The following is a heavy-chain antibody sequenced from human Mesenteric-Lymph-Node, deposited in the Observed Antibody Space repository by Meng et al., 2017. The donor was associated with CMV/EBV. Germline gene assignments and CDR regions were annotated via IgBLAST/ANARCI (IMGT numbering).Heavy chain of an antibody. J-gene: IGHJ4*02. Sequence: GESLKISCAASGFTFSSYSMNWVRQAPGKGLEWVSYISSSGSTIYYADSVKGRFTISRDNAKNSLYLQMNSLRAEDTAVYYCARDRRIAAAQRAFDYWGQGTLVTVSS. CDR3: ARDRRIAAAQRAFDY. CDR1: GFTFSSYS. V-gene: IGHV3-48*04. CDR2: ISSSGSTI. D-gene: IGHD6-13*01.